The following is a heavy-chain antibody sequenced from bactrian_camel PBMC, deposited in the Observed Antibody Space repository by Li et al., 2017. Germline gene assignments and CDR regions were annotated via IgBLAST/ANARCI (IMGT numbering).Heavy chain of an antibody. CDR1: SVIFASRD. J-gene: IGHJ4*01. CDR3: ATDDLHRRRPDDRVAFGRRFTY. CDR2: ISSDGVI. V-gene: IGHV3S53*01. D-gene: IGHD1*01. Sequence: QVQLVESGGGSVQPGGSLTLSCSGSSVIFASRDMGWYRQAPGKHCDVVATISSDGVIYYLDSVKGRFTLTRDSAKNTLFLQMDSLKPEDTAMYYCATDDLHRRRPDDRVAFGRRFTYWGQGTQVTVS.